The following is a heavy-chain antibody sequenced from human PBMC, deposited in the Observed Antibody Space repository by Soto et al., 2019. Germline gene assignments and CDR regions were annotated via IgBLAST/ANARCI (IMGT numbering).Heavy chain of an antibody. CDR3: TRGVGLLLDYGKMDV. V-gene: IGHV3-49*03. D-gene: IGHD4-17*01. CDR2: IRSKAYGGTT. Sequence: GGSLRLSCTASGFTFGDYAMSWFRQAPGKGLEWVGFIRSKAYGGTTEYAASVKGRFTISRDDSKSIAYLQMNSLKTEDTAVYYCTRGVGLLLDYGKMDVWGKGTTVTVSS. J-gene: IGHJ6*04. CDR1: GFTFGDYA.